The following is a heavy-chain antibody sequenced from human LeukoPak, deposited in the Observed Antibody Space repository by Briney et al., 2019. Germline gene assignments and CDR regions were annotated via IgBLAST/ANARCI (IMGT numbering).Heavy chain of an antibody. D-gene: IGHD3-22*01. V-gene: IGHV3-7*01. CDR3: ARDIGYSHFDQ. CDR2: IKQDGSEK. J-gene: IGHJ4*02. Sequence: PGGSLRLSCAASGFTFSSYWMSWVRQAPGKGLERVANIKQDGSEKYYVDSVKGRFTISRDNSKNTLYLQMNSLRAEDTAMYYCARDIGYSHFDQWGQGTLVTVSS. CDR1: GFTFSSYW.